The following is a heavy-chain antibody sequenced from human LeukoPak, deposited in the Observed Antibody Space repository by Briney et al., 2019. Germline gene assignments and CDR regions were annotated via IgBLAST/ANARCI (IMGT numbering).Heavy chain of an antibody. CDR3: ARDYSPVAGRLAGD. D-gene: IGHD6-19*01. V-gene: IGHV4-38-2*02. CDR1: GYSISSGYY. CDR2: IYHSGST. Sequence: SETLSLTCTVSGYSISSGYYWGWIRQPPGKGLEWIGSIYHSGSTYYNPSLKSRVTISVDTSKNQFSLKLSSVTAADTAVYYCARDYSPVAGRLAGDWGQGTLVTVSS. J-gene: IGHJ4*02.